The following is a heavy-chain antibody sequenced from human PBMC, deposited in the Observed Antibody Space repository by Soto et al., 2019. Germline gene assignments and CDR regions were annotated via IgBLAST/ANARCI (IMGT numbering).Heavy chain of an antibody. Sequence: QVQLQESGPGLVKPSQTLSLACTVSGGSVGSGEYYYSWIRQPPGKGLEWIGYIYDSGITTYTPSLKGRVTMSLDRSNNQVSLKLSSVTAADTAVYFCARDVAHGYTENVWGQGTMVTVSS. CDR1: GGSVGSGEYY. CDR3: ARDVAHGYTENV. CDR2: IYDSGIT. V-gene: IGHV4-30-4*01. J-gene: IGHJ3*01. D-gene: IGHD5-18*01.